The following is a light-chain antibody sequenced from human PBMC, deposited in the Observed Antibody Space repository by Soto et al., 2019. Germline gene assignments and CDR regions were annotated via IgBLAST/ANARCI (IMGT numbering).Light chain of an antibody. CDR2: DAS. CDR3: QQYDNLPPRVT. V-gene: IGKV1-33*01. J-gene: IGKJ5*01. Sequence: DNQMTQSVSTLSASVGDRVTITCRASQSISTWLAWYQQKPGKAPKLLIYDASNLETGVPSRFSGSGSGTDFTFTISSLQPEDIATYYCQQYDNLPPRVTFGQGTRLAIK. CDR1: QSISTW.